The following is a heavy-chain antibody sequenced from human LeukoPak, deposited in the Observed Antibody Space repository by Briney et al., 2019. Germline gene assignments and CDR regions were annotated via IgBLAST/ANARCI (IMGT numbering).Heavy chain of an antibody. Sequence: GGSLSLSCAAYGFTLSTYWMSWVRQDPGKGLEWVANIKQDGSHKNYVDSVKGRFTISRDNAKNSLYLQMNSLRADDTAVYYCARETPDSSGWDWGQGTLVTVSA. CDR2: IKQDGSHK. D-gene: IGHD6-19*01. J-gene: IGHJ4*02. V-gene: IGHV3-7*01. CDR1: GFTLSTYW. CDR3: ARETPDSSGWD.